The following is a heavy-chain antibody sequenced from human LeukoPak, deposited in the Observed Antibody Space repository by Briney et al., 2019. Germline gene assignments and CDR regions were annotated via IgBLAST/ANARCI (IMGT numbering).Heavy chain of an antibody. Sequence: SVKVSCKASGGTFSSYAISWVRQAPGQGLEWMGGIIPIFGTANYSQKFQGRGTITADESTSTAYMELSSLRSEDTAVYYCARGVSSGRQEYFQHWGQGTLVTVSS. CDR2: IIPIFGTA. V-gene: IGHV1-69*01. CDR3: ARGVSSGRQEYFQH. CDR1: GGTFSSYA. D-gene: IGHD6-19*01. J-gene: IGHJ1*01.